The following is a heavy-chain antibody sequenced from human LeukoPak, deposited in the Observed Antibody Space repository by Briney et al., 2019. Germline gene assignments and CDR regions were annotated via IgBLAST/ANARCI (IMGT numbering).Heavy chain of an antibody. CDR3: AKFPGPSSGLP. CDR1: GFTFSSYA. CDR2: ISGSGGST. Sequence: AGGSLRLSYAASGFTFSSYAMSWVRQAPGKGLEWVSAISGSGGSTYYADSVKGRFTISRDNSKNTLYLQMNSLRAEDTAVYYCAKFPGPSSGLPWGQGTLVTVSS. D-gene: IGHD6-19*01. J-gene: IGHJ5*02. V-gene: IGHV3-23*01.